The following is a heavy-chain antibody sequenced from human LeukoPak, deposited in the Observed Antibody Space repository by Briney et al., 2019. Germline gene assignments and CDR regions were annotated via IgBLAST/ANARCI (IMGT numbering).Heavy chain of an antibody. CDR3: ARLKGCRGNYYGSGSYYKCYYFDY. V-gene: IGHV4-34*01. D-gene: IGHD3-10*01. CDR1: GGSFSGYY. CDR2: INHSGST. Sequence: SETLSPTCAVYGGSFSGYYWSWIRQPPGKGLEWIGEINHSGSTNYNPSLKSRVTISVDTSKNQFSLKLSSVTAADAAVYYCARLKGCRGNYYGSGSYYKCYYFDYWGQGTLVTVSS. J-gene: IGHJ4*02.